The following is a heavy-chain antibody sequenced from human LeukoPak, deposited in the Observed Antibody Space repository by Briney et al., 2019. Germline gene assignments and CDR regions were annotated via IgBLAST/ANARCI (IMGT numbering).Heavy chain of an antibody. CDR1: GFTFSSYS. Sequence: GGSLRLSCAASGFTFSSYSMNWVRQAPGKGLEWVSAISGSGGSTYYADSVKGRFTISRDNSKNTLYLQMNSLRAEDTAVYYCATIRLATNDAFDIWGQGTMVTVSS. V-gene: IGHV3-23*01. D-gene: IGHD3-9*01. CDR3: ATIRLATNDAFDI. CDR2: ISGSGGST. J-gene: IGHJ3*02.